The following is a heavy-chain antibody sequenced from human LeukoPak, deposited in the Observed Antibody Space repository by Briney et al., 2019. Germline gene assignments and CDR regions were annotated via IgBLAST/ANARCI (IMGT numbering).Heavy chain of an antibody. CDR1: GFTFSSYA. D-gene: IGHD6-13*01. CDR2: ISGSGGST. CDR3: ATERDSSWTFDS. J-gene: IGHJ4*02. Sequence: PGGSLRLSCAASGFTFSSYAMSWVRQAPGKGLEWVSAISGSGGSTYYADSVKGRFTISRDNSKNTLYLQLNSLRAEDTAVYYCATERDSSWTFDSWGQGTLVTVSS. V-gene: IGHV3-23*01.